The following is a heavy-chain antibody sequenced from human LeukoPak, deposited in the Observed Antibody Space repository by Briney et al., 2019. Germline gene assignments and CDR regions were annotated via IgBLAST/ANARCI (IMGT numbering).Heavy chain of an antibody. J-gene: IGHJ4*02. D-gene: IGHD3-16*01. CDR3: GRHLAGGIDF. CDR1: GDTFSSISAT. Sequence: SQTLSLTCAISGDTFSSISATWTWIRQSPSRGLEWLGTTYYRSKWFYDYALSVKGRITVSPDTSKNQFSLQLNSVSVEDTAVYSCGRHLAGGIDFWGQGTQVTVSS. CDR2: TYYRSKWFY. V-gene: IGHV6-1*01.